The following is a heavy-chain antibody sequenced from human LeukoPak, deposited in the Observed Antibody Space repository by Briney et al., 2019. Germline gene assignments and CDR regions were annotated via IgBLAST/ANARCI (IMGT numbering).Heavy chain of an antibody. CDR3: ARESRNYDFWSGYYPIDY. D-gene: IGHD3-3*01. CDR1: GFNVSSNY. V-gene: IGHV3-21*01. J-gene: IGHJ4*02. CDR2: ISSSSSYI. Sequence: GGSLRLSCAASGFNVSSNYMSWVRQAPGKGLEWVSSISSSSSYIYYADSVKGRFTISRDNAKNSLYLQMNSLRAEDTAVYYCARESRNYDFWSGYYPIDYWGQGTLVTVSS.